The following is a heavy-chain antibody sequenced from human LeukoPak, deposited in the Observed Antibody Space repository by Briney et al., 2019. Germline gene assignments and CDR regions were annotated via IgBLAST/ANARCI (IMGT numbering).Heavy chain of an antibody. CDR1: GYSISSGYY. CDR2: IYHSGST. V-gene: IGHV4-38-2*02. Sequence: SETLSLTCTVSGYSISSGYYWGWIRQPPGKGLEWIGSIYHSGSTYYNPSLKSRVTISVDTSKNQFSLKLSSVTAADTAVYYCARSYGDYVEDAFDIWGQGTMVTVSS. CDR3: ARSYGDYVEDAFDI. D-gene: IGHD4-17*01. J-gene: IGHJ3*02.